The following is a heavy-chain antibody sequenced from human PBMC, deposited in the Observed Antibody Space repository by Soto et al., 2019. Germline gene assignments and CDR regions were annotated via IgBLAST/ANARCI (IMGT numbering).Heavy chain of an antibody. D-gene: IGHD3-22*01. Sequence: ASVKVSCKASGYTFTGYYMHWVRQAPGQGLEWMGWINCNSGGTNYAQNFQGRVTMTRDTSISTAYMELSRLISDDTAMYYCARARLPAYYDSSGYYVFDIWGQGTMVTV. V-gene: IGHV1-2*02. J-gene: IGHJ3*02. CDR2: INCNSGGT. CDR3: ARARLPAYYDSSGYYVFDI. CDR1: GYTFTGYY.